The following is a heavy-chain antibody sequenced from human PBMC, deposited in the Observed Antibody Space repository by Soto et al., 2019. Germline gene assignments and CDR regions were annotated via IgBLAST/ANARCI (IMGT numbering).Heavy chain of an antibody. CDR2: IYPGDSDT. CDR3: ARHLHPDYYGMDV. J-gene: IGHJ6*02. Sequence: PGESLKISCKGSGYSSTSYWIGWVRQMPGKGLEWMGIIYPGDSDTRYSPSFQGQVTISADKSISTAYLQWSSLKASDTAMYYCARHLHPDYYGMDVWGQGTTVTVSS. V-gene: IGHV5-51*01. CDR1: GYSSTSYW.